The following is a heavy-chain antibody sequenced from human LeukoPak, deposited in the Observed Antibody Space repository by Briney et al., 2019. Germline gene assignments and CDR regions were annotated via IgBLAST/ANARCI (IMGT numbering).Heavy chain of an antibody. V-gene: IGHV5-51*01. D-gene: IGHD2-15*01. Sequence: GESLEISCKGSGYSINNYWIGWVRQMPGKGLEWMGIIYPADSDIRYSPSFQGQVTISADKSISTAYLQWSSLKASDTAMYYCARQEYCSGGSCYTWFDPWGQGTLVTVSS. J-gene: IGHJ5*02. CDR1: GYSINNYW. CDR3: ARQEYCSGGSCYTWFDP. CDR2: IYPADSDI.